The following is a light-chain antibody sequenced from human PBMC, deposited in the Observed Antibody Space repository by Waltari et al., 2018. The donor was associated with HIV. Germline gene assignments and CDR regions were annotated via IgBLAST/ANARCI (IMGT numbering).Light chain of an antibody. CDR1: KLADKF. Sequence: TQPPSVSVSSGQTASITCSGEKLADKFPCWYQKKPGQPPILLVSHNSRRPSGVPERFSASKSANTATLTIRGAQPLDESEYFCQAWDANRVIFGGGTTLTVL. J-gene: IGLJ2*01. CDR2: HNS. V-gene: IGLV3-1*01. CDR3: QAWDANRVI.